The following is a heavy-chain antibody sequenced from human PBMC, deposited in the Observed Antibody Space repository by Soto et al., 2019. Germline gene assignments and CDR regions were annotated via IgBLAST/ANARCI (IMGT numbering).Heavy chain of an antibody. CDR2: IIPIFGTA. Sequence: ASVKVSCKASGGTFSSYAISWVRQAPGQGLEWMGGIIPIFGTANYAQKFQGRVTITADESTSTAYMELSSLRSEDTAVYYCARGRGAHDAFDIWGQGTMVTVSS. CDR3: ARGRGAHDAFDI. CDR1: GGTFSSYA. J-gene: IGHJ3*02. V-gene: IGHV1-69*13.